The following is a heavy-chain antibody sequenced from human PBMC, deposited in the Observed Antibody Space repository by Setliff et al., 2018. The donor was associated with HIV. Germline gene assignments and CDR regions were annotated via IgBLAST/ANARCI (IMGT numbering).Heavy chain of an antibody. Sequence: ASVKVSCKASGGTFSSYAISWVRQAPGQGLEWMGGIIPIFGTANYAQKFQGRVTITTDESTSTAYMELSSLRSEDTAVYYCAREVGSKMETDTGGFKIWGQGTTVTVSS. D-gene: IGHD2-8*02. CDR1: GGTFSSYA. J-gene: IGHJ3*02. CDR3: AREVGSKMETDTGGFKI. V-gene: IGHV1-69*05. CDR2: IIPIFGTA.